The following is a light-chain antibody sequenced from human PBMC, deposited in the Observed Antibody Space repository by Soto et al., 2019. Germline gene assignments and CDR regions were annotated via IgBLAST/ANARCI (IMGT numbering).Light chain of an antibody. Sequence: EIVLTQSPGTLSLSPGERATLSCRASQSVSSSYLAWYQQKPGQAPRLLIYGASSRATGIPVRFSGSRSGTEFTLTISSLQSEDFAVYYCQHYNNWPFTFGQGTKVDIK. CDR2: GAS. J-gene: IGKJ2*01. CDR1: QSVSSSY. V-gene: IGKV3-20*01. CDR3: QHYNNWPFT.